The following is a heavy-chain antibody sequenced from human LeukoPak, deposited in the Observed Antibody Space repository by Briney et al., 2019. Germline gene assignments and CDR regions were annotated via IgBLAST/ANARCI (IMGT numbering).Heavy chain of an antibody. CDR1: GFTFSSYD. CDR3: ARDCESSSWYEGAFDI. Sequence: GGSLRLSCAASGFTFSSYDMHWVRQATGKGLEWVSAIGTAGDTYYPGSVKGRFTISRENAKNSLYLQMNSLGAGDTAVYYCARDCESSSWYEGAFDIWGQGTMVTVSS. J-gene: IGHJ3*02. D-gene: IGHD6-13*01. V-gene: IGHV3-13*01. CDR2: IGTAGDT.